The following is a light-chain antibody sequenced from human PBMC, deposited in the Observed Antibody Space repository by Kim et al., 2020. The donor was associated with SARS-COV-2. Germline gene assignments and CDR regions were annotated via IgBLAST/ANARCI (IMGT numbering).Light chain of an antibody. V-gene: IGKV1-5*03. CDR3: QQYNADSPRT. J-gene: IGKJ1*01. CDR1: QNANTW. Sequence: GDRVTITCRASQNANTWLAWYQRKPGKAPKLLIYAASTLESGVPSRFSGRGSGTQFTLTISSLQPDDVATYYCQQYNADSPRTFGQGTKVDIK. CDR2: AAS.